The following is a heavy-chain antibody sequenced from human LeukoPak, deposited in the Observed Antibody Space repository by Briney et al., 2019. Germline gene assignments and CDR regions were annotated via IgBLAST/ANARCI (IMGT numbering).Heavy chain of an antibody. D-gene: IGHD3-16*01. V-gene: IGHV3-7*03. CDR1: GFTFSSYW. Sequence: GGCLRLSCAASGFTFSSYWMNWARQAPGKGLEWVASINHNGNVNYYVDSAKGRFTISRDNAKNSLYLQMSNLRAEDTAVYFCARGGGLDVWGQGATVTVSS. J-gene: IGHJ6*02. CDR2: INHNGNVN. CDR3: ARGGGLDV.